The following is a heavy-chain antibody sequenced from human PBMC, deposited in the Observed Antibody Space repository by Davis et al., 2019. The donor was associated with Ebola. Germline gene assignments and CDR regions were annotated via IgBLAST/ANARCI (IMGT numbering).Heavy chain of an antibody. CDR3: ARDVVLMVYAIREYYYYGMDV. CDR2: IYDSGNT. D-gene: IGHD2-8*01. J-gene: IGHJ6*04. V-gene: IGHV4-59*01. Sequence: SETLSLTCTVSGGSLSSYYWGWIRQSPGKGLEWIGYIYDSGNTNYNPSLKSRVTISVDTSRNQFSLKLSSVTAADTAVYYCARDVVLMVYAIREYYYYGMDVWGKGTTVTVSS. CDR1: GGSLSSYY.